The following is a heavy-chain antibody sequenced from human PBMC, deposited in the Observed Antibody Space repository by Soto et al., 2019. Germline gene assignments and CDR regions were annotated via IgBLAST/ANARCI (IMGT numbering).Heavy chain of an antibody. CDR1: GGSISSSSYY. V-gene: IGHV4-39*01. D-gene: IGHD6-6*01. CDR2: IYYSGST. CDR3: ARHGWWGAARPEPRFFYY. Sequence: QLQLQESGPGLVKPSETLSLTCTVSGGSISSSSYYWGWIRQPPGKVLEWIGSIYYSGSTYYNPSLTSRVTISVDTAKNQFSLKLSSVTAADTAVYYCARHGWWGAARPEPRFFYYWGQGTLVTVSS. J-gene: IGHJ4*02.